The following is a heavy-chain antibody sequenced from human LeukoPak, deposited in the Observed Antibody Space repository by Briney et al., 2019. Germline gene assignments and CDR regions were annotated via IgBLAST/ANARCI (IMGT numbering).Heavy chain of an antibody. CDR1: GYTFTTYG. J-gene: IGHJ4*02. CDR2: ISTYNGNP. CDR3: ARDSGRIAANFDY. D-gene: IGHD6-13*01. V-gene: IGHV1-18*01. Sequence: ASVKVSCKASGYTFTTYGISWVRQAPGQGLEWMGWISTYNGNPTYVQNLQGRVTMTTDTSTSTAYMELRSLRSDDTAVYYCARDSGRIAANFDYRGQGALVTASS.